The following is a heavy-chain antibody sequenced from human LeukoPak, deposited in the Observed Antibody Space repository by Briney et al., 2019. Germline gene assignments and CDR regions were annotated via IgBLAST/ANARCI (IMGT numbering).Heavy chain of an antibody. CDR3: ASGRRKHSGYDSDYYYYGMDV. CDR1: GYTFSTYH. V-gene: IGHV1-69*13. D-gene: IGHD5-12*01. Sequence: SVKVSCKASGYTFSTYHIHWVRQAPGQGLEWMGGIIPIFGTANYAQKFQGRVTITADESTSTAYMELSSLRSEDTAVYYCASGRRKHSGYDSDYYYYGMDVWGQGTTVTVSS. CDR2: IIPIFGTA. J-gene: IGHJ6*02.